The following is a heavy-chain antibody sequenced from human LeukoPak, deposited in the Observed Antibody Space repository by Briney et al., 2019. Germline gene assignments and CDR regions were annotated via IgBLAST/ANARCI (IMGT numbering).Heavy chain of an antibody. J-gene: IGHJ5*02. CDR3: ARRSYSDFSNWFDP. CDR2: INTNTGNP. CDR1: GYTFTSSA. D-gene: IGHD5-12*01. Sequence: EASVKVSCKASGYTFTSSAMNWVRQAPGQGLEWMGWINTNTGNPTYAQGFSGRFVLSLDTSVSTAYLQISSLKADDTAVYYCARRSYSDFSNWFDPWGQGTLVTVSS. V-gene: IGHV7-4-1*02.